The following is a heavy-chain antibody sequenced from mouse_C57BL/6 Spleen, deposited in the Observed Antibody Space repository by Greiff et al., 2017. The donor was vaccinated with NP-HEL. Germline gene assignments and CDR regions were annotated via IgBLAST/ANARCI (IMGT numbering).Heavy chain of an antibody. V-gene: IGHV1-75*01. CDR2: IFPGSGST. J-gene: IGHJ1*03. CDR3: AGGGLLRLGCFDV. D-gene: IGHD1-2*01. CDR1: GYTFTDYY. Sequence: QVQLQQSGPELVKPGASVKISCKASGYTFTDYYINWVKQRPGQGLEWIGWIFPGSGSTYYNEKFKGKATLTVDKSSSTAYMLLSSLTSEDSAVYFGAGGGLLRLGCFDVGGTGTTVTVSS.